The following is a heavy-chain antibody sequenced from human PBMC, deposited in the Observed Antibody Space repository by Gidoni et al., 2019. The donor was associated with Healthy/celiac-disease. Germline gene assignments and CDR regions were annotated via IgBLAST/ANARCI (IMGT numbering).Heavy chain of an antibody. CDR2: IYYSGST. Sequence: QLQLQESGPGLVKPSETLSLTCTVSGGSISSSSYYWGWIRQPPGKGLEWIGSIYYSGSTYYNPSLKSRVTISVDTSKNQFSLKLSSVTAADTAVYYCARQGNRYFDWSLGIDYWGQGTLVTVSS. D-gene: IGHD3-9*01. V-gene: IGHV4-39*01. CDR3: ARQGNRYFDWSLGIDY. CDR1: GGSISSSSYY. J-gene: IGHJ4*02.